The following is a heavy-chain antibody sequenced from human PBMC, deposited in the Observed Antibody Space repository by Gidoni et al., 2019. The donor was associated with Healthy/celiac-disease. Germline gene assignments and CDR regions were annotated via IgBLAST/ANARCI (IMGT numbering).Heavy chain of an antibody. CDR1: GCTFSSYS. CDR3: ARVQYYYDALDAFDI. CDR2: ISSSSSTI. J-gene: IGHJ3*02. D-gene: IGHD3-22*01. V-gene: IGHV3-48*02. Sequence: EVQLVESGGGLVQPGGSLRLSCAASGCTFSSYSMNWVRQAPGKGLEWVSYISSSSSTIYYADSGKGRFTISRDNAKNSLYLQMNSLRDEDTAVYYCARVQYYYDALDAFDIWGQGTMVTVSS.